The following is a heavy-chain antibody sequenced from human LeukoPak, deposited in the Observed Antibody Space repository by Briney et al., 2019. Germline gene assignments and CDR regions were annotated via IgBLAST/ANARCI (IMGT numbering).Heavy chain of an antibody. J-gene: IGHJ5*02. CDR2: ISSSSSYI. D-gene: IGHD3-10*01. V-gene: IGHV3-21*01. CDR1: GFTFSRYS. CDR3: ARDRAGTQSWVEFDL. Sequence: GGSLRLSCAASGFTFSRYSMNWVRQAPGKGLEWVSYISSSSSYIDYADSVKGRFTISRDNSKNMVYLQMNSLRTEDSAVYYCARDRAGTQSWVEFDLWGQGTLVTVSS.